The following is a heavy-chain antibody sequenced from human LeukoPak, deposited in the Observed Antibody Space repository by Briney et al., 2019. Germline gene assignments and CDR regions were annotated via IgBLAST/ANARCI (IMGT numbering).Heavy chain of an antibody. J-gene: IGHJ3*02. CDR1: GGSLGSYY. V-gene: IGHV4-59*01. CDR3: AGSGWYGAFDI. Sequence: SETLSLTCTVSGGSLGSYYWSWLRQPPGKGLEWIGYIYYSGSTNYNPSLKSRVTMSVDTSKKQFSLKLSSVTAADTAVYYCAGSGWYGAFDIWGQGTMVTVSS. D-gene: IGHD6-19*01. CDR2: IYYSGST.